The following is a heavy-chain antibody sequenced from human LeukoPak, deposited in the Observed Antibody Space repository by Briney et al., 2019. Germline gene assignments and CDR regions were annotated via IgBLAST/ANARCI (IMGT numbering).Heavy chain of an antibody. D-gene: IGHD1-26*01. J-gene: IGHJ5*02. CDR3: ARGGSGSYLSWFDP. V-gene: IGHV4-61*01. CDR1: GGSVSSGSYY. CDR2: IYYSGST. Sequence: SETLSLTCPVSGGSVSSGSYYWGWIRQPPGKGLEWIGYIYYSGSTNYNPSLKSRVTISVDTSKNQFSLKLSSVTAADTAVYYCARGGSGSYLSWFDPWGQGTLVTVSS.